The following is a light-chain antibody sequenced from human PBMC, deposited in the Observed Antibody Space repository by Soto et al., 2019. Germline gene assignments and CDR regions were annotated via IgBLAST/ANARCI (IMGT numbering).Light chain of an antibody. CDR1: QVISNY. CDR3: QKYNISPYT. J-gene: IGKJ2*01. Sequence: DIQMTQSPSSLSASVGDRVTITCRASQVISNYLAWYQQKPGKVPSLLIYDASTLQSGVPSRFSGSGSGTEFTLTISSLQPEDIGTYYCQKYNISPYTFGQGTKLEIK. V-gene: IGKV1-27*01. CDR2: DAS.